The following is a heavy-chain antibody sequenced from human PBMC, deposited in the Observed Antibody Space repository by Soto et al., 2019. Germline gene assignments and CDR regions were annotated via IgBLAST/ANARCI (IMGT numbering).Heavy chain of an antibody. J-gene: IGHJ6*02. CDR2: IYTSGST. CDR1: GGSISSYY. D-gene: IGHD6-19*01. CDR3: ARDREAVAGTEYGMDV. Sequence: QVQLQESGPGLVKPSETLSLTCTVSGGSISSYYWSWIRQPAGKGLEWIGRIYTSGSTNYNPSLKSRVAMSVDTSKNQFSLKLSSVTAADTAVYYCARDREAVAGTEYGMDVWGQGTTVTVSS. V-gene: IGHV4-4*07.